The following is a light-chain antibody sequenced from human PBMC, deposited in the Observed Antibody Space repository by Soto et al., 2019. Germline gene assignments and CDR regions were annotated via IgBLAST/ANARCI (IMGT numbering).Light chain of an antibody. CDR3: QQYDILPIT. J-gene: IGKJ5*01. CDR1: QGINIY. V-gene: IGKV1-33*01. CDR2: DAS. Sequence: DIPMTQSPSSLFASVGDRVTITCQATQGINIYLNWYQQKPGKAPNLLIYDASNLEIGVPSRFSGSGSGTHFTFTISSLQTEDIGTYYCQQYDILPITFGRGTRLEIK.